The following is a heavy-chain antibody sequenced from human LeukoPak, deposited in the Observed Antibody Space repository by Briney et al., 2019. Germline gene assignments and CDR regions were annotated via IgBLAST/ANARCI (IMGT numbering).Heavy chain of an antibody. J-gene: IGHJ4*02. CDR1: GGSISSYY. CDR3: ATTGYSSVFPFDY. CDR2: IYYSGST. Sequence: SETLSLTCTVSGGSISSYYWSWIRQPPGKGLEWIGYIYYSGSTNYNPSLKSRVTISVDTSKNQFSLKLSSVTAADTAVYYCATTGYSSVFPFDYWGQGTLVTVSS. D-gene: IGHD6-19*01. V-gene: IGHV4-59*01.